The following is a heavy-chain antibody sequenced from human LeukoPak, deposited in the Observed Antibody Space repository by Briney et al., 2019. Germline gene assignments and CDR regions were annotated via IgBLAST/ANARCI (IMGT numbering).Heavy chain of an antibody. CDR3: AKGVSPGKYYNAFDY. V-gene: IGHV3-30*02. Sequence: GGSVRLSCAASGFTFSTFGMNWVRQARATGLGCVAFIRYDGNEKKYAESVKGRLSGSRDNSKNTLYLQVNSLRPEDTAVYYCAKGVSPGKYYNAFDYWGQGTLVAVSP. D-gene: IGHD3-10*01. J-gene: IGHJ4*02. CDR2: IRYDGNEK. CDR1: GFTFSTFG.